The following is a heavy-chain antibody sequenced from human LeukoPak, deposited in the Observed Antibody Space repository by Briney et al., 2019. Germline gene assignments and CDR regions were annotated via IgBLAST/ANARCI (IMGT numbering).Heavy chain of an antibody. CDR2: IYTSGST. CDR3: ARAEISIAAAGDY. D-gene: IGHD6-13*01. CDR1: GGSISSGSYY. V-gene: IGHV4-61*02. Sequence: SETPSLTCTVSGGSISSGSYYWSWIRQPAGKGLEWIGRIYTSGSTNYNPSLKSRVTISVDTSKNQFSLKLSSVTAADTAVYYCARAEISIAAAGDYWGQGTLVTVSS. J-gene: IGHJ4*02.